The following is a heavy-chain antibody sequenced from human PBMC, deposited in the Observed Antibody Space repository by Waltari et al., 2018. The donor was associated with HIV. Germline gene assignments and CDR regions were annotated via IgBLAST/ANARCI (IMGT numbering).Heavy chain of an antibody. CDR2: IYPGDSDT. D-gene: IGHD2-2*01. Sequence: EVQLVQSGAEVTKPGESLKISCKGSGYTFTSYWIGWVRQMPGKGLEWMGFIYPGDSDTTYRPSFQGQVTISADKSISTAYLQWSSLKASDTAMYYWARQDIVVVPDAFDIWGQGTMVTVSS. V-gene: IGHV5-51*01. CDR3: ARQDIVVVPDAFDI. J-gene: IGHJ3*02. CDR1: GYTFTSYW.